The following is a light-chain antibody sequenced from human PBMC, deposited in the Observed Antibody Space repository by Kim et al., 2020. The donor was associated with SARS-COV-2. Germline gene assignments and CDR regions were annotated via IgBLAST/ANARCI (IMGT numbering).Light chain of an antibody. V-gene: IGLV6-57*03. J-gene: IGLJ3*02. CDR1: SRRMASNY. Sequence: KTGTIPRTRSSRRMASNYVQCNQQRPGSAPTTVIYEHSQRPSGVPVRFSGSIDNSSNSASLPISGLETEDEADYCCQSYDSNNDWVFGGGTQLTVL. CDR2: EHS. CDR3: QSYDSNNDWV.